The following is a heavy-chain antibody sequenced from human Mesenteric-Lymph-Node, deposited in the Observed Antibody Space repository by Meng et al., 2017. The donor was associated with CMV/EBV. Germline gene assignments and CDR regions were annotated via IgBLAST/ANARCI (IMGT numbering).Heavy chain of an antibody. J-gene: IGHJ5*02. V-gene: IGHV4-31*03. D-gene: IGHD3-22*01. CDR1: GDSISSGGYF. Sequence: CTVSGDSISSGGYFWNWIRQHPGKGLEWIGSIYHSGTTYYNPSLKSRVAISVDTSKDQFSLGLSSVTAADTAVYYCARDSSGYYWFDPWGQGTLVTVSS. CDR3: ARDSSGYYWFDP. CDR2: IYHSGTT.